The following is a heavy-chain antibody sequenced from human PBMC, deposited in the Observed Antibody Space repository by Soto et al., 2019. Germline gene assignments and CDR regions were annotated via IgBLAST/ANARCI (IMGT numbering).Heavy chain of an antibody. J-gene: IGHJ6*02. D-gene: IGHD5-12*01. Sequence: EVQLVESGGGLVQPGGSLRLSCAASGFTFSSYSMNWVRQAPGKGLEWVSYISSSSSTIYYADSVKGRFTISRDNAKNSLYLQMNSLRAEDTAVYYCASRLRRYYYYGMDVWGQGTTVTVSS. V-gene: IGHV3-48*01. CDR3: ASRLRRYYYYGMDV. CDR1: GFTFSSYS. CDR2: ISSSSSTI.